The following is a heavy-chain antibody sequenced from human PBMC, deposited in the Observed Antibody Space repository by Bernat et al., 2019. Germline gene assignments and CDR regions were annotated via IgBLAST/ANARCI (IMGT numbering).Heavy chain of an antibody. V-gene: IGHV3-33*01. CDR1: GFTFTTYG. J-gene: IGHJ4*02. Sequence: QVQLVESGGGVVQPGTSLTLSCATSGFTFTTYGIHWVRQAPGKGLEWVAVIWSDGNNKYYVDSVKGRFTISRDNSESTVYLQMNSLRAEDTAVYYGARDNDGSSHYDQFDYWGQGTLVTVSS. CDR2: IWSDGNNK. D-gene: IGHD3-22*01. CDR3: ARDNDGSSHYDQFDY.